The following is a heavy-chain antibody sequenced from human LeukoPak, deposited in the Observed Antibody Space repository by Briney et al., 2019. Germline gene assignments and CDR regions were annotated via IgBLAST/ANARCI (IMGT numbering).Heavy chain of an antibody. CDR2: IKQEGSAK. CDR3: TRDGLTHAWDK. D-gene: IGHD3/OR15-3a*01. V-gene: IGHV3-7*01. Sequence: GGSLRLSCAASRFIFSEYWMLWVRQAPGKGLEWVANIKQEGSAKYYADSVKGRFTVSRDNAKNSLYLQMNSPAVEATANYYCTRDGLTHAWDKWGQGTLVTVSS. CDR1: RFIFSEYW. J-gene: IGHJ4*02.